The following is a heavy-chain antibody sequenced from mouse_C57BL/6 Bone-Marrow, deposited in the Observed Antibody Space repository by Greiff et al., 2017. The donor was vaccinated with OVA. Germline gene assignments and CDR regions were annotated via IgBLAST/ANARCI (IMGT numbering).Heavy chain of an antibody. Sequence: QVQLQQSGAELVRPGASVTLSCKASGYTFTDYEMHWVKQTPVHGLEWIGAIDPETGGTAYNQKFKGKAILTADKSSSTAYMELRSLTSEDSAVYYCTRGDWHWYFDVWGTGTTVTVSS. V-gene: IGHV1-15*01. CDR1: GYTFTDYE. CDR3: TRGDWHWYFDV. CDR2: IDPETGGT. J-gene: IGHJ1*03. D-gene: IGHD3-3*01.